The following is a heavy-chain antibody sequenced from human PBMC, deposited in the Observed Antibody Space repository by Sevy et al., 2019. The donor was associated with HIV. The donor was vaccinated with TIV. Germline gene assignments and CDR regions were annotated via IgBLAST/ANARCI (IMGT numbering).Heavy chain of an antibody. V-gene: IGHV3-11*01. CDR1: GFTFSDHY. CDR2: ISSSGSTI. Sequence: GGSLRLSCAASGFTFSDHYMSWIRQAPGKGLEWVSYISSSGSTIYYADSVKGRFTISRDNAKNSLYLQMNSLRAEDTAVYYCASRGYSSSSGPDSYGMDVWGQGTTVTVSS. J-gene: IGHJ6*02. D-gene: IGHD6-6*01. CDR3: ASRGYSSSSGPDSYGMDV.